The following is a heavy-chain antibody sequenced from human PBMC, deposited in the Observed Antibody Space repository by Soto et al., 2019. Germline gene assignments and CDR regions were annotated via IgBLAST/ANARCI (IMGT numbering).Heavy chain of an antibody. CDR2: IIPIFGTA. J-gene: IGHJ4*02. CDR1: GGTFSSNA. Sequence: SVKFSCNASGGTFSSNAFSWVRQAPRQGLEWMRGIIPIFGTANYAQKFHGRVTITPDEFTSTAYMELSSLRSYDTAVYYCARHPLKGDSSGYPTSFNYCGQG. V-gene: IGHV1-69*13. CDR3: ARHPLKGDSSGYPTSFNY. D-gene: IGHD3-22*01.